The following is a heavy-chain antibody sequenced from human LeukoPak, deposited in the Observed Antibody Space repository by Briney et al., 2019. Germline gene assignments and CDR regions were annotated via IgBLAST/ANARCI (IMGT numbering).Heavy chain of an antibody. J-gene: IGHJ6*03. CDR1: GGSISSSSYY. CDR3: ARGTAATFGYYYYYMDV. Sequence: SETLSLTCTVSGGSISSSSYYWGWIRQPPGKGLEWIGSIYYSGSTYYNPSLKSRVTISVDTSKNQFSLKLSSVTAADTAVYYCARGTAATFGYYYYYMDVWGKGTTVTVSS. V-gene: IGHV4-39*07. CDR2: IYYSGST. D-gene: IGHD2-15*01.